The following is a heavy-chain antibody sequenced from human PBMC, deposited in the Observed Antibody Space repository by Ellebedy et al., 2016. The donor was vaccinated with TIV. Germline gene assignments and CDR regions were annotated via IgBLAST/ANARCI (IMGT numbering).Heavy chain of an antibody. V-gene: IGHV1-45*02. CDR2: ITPFNGNT. CDR3: ATWYPGHEDGMDV. Sequence: SVKVSXXASGYTFTYRYLHWVRQAPGQALEWMGWITPFNGNTNYAQKFQDRVTITRDRSMSTAYMELSSLRSEDTAMYYCATWYPGHEDGMDVWGQGTTVTVSS. D-gene: IGHD6-13*01. J-gene: IGHJ6*02. CDR1: GYTFTYRY.